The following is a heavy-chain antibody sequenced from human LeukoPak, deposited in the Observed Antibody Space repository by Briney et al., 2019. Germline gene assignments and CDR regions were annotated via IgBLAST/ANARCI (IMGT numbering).Heavy chain of an antibody. CDR2: ISSSGSYI. CDR3: ARRYGDYGYYFDY. Sequence: GGSLRLSCVVSGFTFSRYSMNWVRQAPGKGLEWVSSISSSGSYIYYADSVKGRFTLSRDNAKNSLYLQMNSLRAEDTAVYYCARRYGDYGYYFDYWGQGTLVTVSS. D-gene: IGHD4-17*01. CDR1: GFTFSRYS. V-gene: IGHV3-21*01. J-gene: IGHJ4*02.